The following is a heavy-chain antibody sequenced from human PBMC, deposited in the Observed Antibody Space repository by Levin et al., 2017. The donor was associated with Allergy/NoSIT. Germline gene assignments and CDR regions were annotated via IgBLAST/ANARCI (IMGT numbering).Heavy chain of an antibody. CDR3: ARLPYGSGPTDIDY. D-gene: IGHD3-10*01. CDR2: IWYDGTNK. J-gene: IGHJ4*02. Sequence: GESLKISCAASGFTFSNYGMHWVRQAPGKGLEWVAVIWYDGTNKYYADSVKGRFTISRDNSKNTLFLQMNSLRADDTARYYCARLPYGSGPTDIDYWGQGTLVTVSS. CDR1: GFTFSNYG. V-gene: IGHV3-33*01.